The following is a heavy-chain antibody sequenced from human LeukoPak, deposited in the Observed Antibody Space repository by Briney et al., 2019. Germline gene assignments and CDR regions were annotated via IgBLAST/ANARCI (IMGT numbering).Heavy chain of an antibody. Sequence: GGSLRLSCAASGFTFSSYAMHWVRQAPGKGLEWVAVISYDGSNKYYADSVKGRFTISRDNAKNSLYLQMNSLRAEDTAVYYCARKGSSLFDPWGQGTLVTVSS. J-gene: IGHJ5*02. V-gene: IGHV3-30-3*01. D-gene: IGHD6-6*01. CDR2: ISYDGSNK. CDR3: ARKGSSLFDP. CDR1: GFTFSSYA.